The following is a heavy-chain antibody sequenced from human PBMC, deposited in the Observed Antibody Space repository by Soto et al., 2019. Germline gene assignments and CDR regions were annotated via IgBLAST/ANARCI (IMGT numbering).Heavy chain of an antibody. Sequence: TGGSLRLSCAASGFTFSSYGMHWVRQAPGKGLEWVAVISYDGSNKYYADSVKGRFTISRDNSKNTLYLQMNSLRAEDTAVYYCAKDQEGRTVVNFFYWGQGTLVTVSS. D-gene: IGHD2-15*01. CDR2: ISYDGSNK. V-gene: IGHV3-30*18. J-gene: IGHJ4*02. CDR3: AKDQEGRTVVNFFY. CDR1: GFTFSSYG.